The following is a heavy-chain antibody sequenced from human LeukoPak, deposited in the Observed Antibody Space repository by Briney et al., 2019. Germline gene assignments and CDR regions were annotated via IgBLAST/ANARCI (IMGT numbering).Heavy chain of an antibody. V-gene: IGHV4-4*02. CDR1: GGSISSSNW. CDR3: ARYYYDSSGYYGYFDY. CDR2: IYHSGST. J-gene: IGHJ4*02. Sequence: PSETLSLTCAVSGGSISSSNWWSWVRQPPGKGLEWIGEIYHSGSTNYNPSLKSRVTISVDKSKNQFSLKLSSVTAADTAVYYCARYYYDSSGYYGYFDYWGQGTLVTVSS. D-gene: IGHD3-22*01.